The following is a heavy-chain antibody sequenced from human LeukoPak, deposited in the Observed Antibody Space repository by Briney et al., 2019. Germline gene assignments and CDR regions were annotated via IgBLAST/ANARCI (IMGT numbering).Heavy chain of an antibody. CDR3: EGVASSGIY. Sequence: GGSLRLSCAASGFAFSGYGMHWVRQSPGKGLEWVAYIRYDESHKYYGDSVEGRFTISRDNSRNVLYLQMNILRPEDTAVYYCEGVASSGIYWGQGTLVTVSS. V-gene: IGHV3-30*02. CDR1: GFAFSGYG. D-gene: IGHD2-15*01. J-gene: IGHJ4*02. CDR2: IRYDESHK.